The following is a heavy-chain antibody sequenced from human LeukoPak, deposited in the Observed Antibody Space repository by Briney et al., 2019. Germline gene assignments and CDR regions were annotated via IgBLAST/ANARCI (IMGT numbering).Heavy chain of an antibody. CDR2: INPGSGAT. J-gene: IGHJ4*02. CDR1: GYTFTGYY. CDR3: ARDVGEYCSSINCHASDY. Sequence: ASVEVSCKASGYTFTGYYMHWVRQAPGQGLEWMGWINPGSGATNCAQRFHGRVTMTRDTSISTVYMELSRLRSDDTAVYYCARDVGEYCSSINCHASDYWGQGTLVTVSS. D-gene: IGHD2-2*01. V-gene: IGHV1-2*02.